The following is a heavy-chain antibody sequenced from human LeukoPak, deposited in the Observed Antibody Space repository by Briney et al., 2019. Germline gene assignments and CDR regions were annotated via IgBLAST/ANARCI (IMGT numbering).Heavy chain of an antibody. CDR1: GFTLSSYW. D-gene: IGHD6-19*01. V-gene: IGHV3-7*01. Sequence: GGSLRLSCAASGFTLSSYWMSWVRQAPGNGLEWVANIKQDGSEKYYVDSVKGRFTISRDNAKNSLHLQMYSLRGEDTAVYYCARCYFAVPGGHYWGQGTLVTVSS. CDR2: IKQDGSEK. J-gene: IGHJ4*02. CDR3: ARCYFAVPGGHY.